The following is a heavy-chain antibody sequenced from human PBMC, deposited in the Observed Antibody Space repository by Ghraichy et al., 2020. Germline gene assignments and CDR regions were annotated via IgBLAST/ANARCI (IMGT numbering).Heavy chain of an antibody. D-gene: IGHD6-19*01. V-gene: IGHV3-33*01. CDR3: TRDPPGSGWSFDC. CDR1: GFDFTTHV. Sequence: GGSLRLSCAASGFDFTTHVMHWVRQAPGKGLEWVAMIWSDGSHKHYPDSVKGRFTIYRDNSKDTVYLEINSLRAEDSAMYYCTRDPPGSGWSFDCWGQGSLVTVSS. CDR2: IWSDGSHK. J-gene: IGHJ4*02.